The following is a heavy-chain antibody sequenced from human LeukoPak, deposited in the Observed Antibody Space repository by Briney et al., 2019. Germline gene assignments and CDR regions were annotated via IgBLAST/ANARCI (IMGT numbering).Heavy chain of an antibody. CDR2: ISGSGENT. J-gene: IGHJ3*02. V-gene: IGHV3-23*01. CDR3: AKDDRPGTGPYTGSYYCAFDI. Sequence: GASLRLSCAASGFTFNTYAMNWVRQASGKGLEWVSAISGSGENTYYADSVKGRFTISRDNSKNTLFLQMNSPRVEDTAVYYCAKDDRPGTGPYTGSYYCAFDIWGQGTMVTVSS. D-gene: IGHD1-26*01. CDR1: GFTFNTYA.